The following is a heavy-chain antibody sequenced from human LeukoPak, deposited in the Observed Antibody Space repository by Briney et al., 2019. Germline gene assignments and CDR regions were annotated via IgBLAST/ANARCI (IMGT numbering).Heavy chain of an antibody. J-gene: IGHJ4*02. CDR3: AKGTNTAMAPGDY. Sequence: PGGSLGLSCAASGFTFSSYGMHWVRQAPGKGLEWVAVISYDGSNKYYADSVKGRFTISRDNSKNTLYLQMNSLRAEDTAVYYCAKGTNTAMAPGDYWGQGTLVTVSS. CDR2: ISYDGSNK. V-gene: IGHV3-30*18. D-gene: IGHD5-18*01. CDR1: GFTFSSYG.